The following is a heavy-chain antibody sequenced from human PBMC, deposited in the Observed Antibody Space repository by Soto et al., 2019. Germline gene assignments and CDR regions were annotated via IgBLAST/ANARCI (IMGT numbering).Heavy chain of an antibody. CDR3: ARDRIVGAPDAFDI. J-gene: IGHJ3*02. V-gene: IGHV3-48*04. CDR1: GFTFSSYS. D-gene: IGHD1-26*01. Sequence: GESLKISCAASGFTFSSYSMNWVRQAPGKGLEWVSYISSSSSTIYYADSVKGRFTISRDNAKNSLYLQMNSLRAEDTAVYYCARDRIVGAPDAFDIWGQGTMVTVSS. CDR2: ISSSSSTI.